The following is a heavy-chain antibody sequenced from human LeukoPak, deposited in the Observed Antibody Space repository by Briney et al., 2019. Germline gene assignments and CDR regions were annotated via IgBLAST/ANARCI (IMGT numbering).Heavy chain of an antibody. Sequence: GGSLRLSCAASGFTFSSYAMHWVRQAPGKGLEWVAVISYDGSNKYYADSVKGRFTISRDNSKNTLYLQMNSLRAEDTALYYCARAGGGAVARIGRRKGDAFDIWGQGTMVTVSS. CDR1: GFTFSSYA. CDR2: ISYDGSNK. V-gene: IGHV3-30*04. J-gene: IGHJ3*02. CDR3: ARAGGGAVARIGRRKGDAFDI. D-gene: IGHD6-19*01.